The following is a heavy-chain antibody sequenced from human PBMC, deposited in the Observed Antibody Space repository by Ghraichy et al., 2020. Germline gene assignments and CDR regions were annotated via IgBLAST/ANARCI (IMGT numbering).Heavy chain of an antibody. J-gene: IGHJ3*02. CDR3: AKERGTGYCIGDDCYNEAFDI. D-gene: IGHD2-15*01. CDR2: IYSGESA. V-gene: IGHV3-66*01. CDR1: GFSVGTNY. Sequence: GESLRLSCAASGFSVGTNYMSWVRQAPGKGLEWVSTIYSGESAFYPDSVKGRFSISRDMSKNTLNLQMNSLRVEDTAVYYCAKERGTGYCIGDDCYNEAFDIWGQGTMVTVSS.